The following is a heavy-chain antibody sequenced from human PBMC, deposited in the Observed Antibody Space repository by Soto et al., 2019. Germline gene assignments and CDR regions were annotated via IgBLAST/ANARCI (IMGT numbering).Heavy chain of an antibody. CDR1: GFTFSSYS. J-gene: IGHJ3*01. CDR3: ATDLNWSGT. V-gene: IGHV3-48*01. D-gene: IGHD3-3*01. Sequence: GGSLRLSCAASGFTFSSYSMNWVRQAPGKGLEWVSYISSSSSTIYYADSVKGRFTISRDNAKNSLYLQMNSLRAEDTAVYYCATDLNWSGTWGQGTMVTVSS. CDR2: ISSSSSTI.